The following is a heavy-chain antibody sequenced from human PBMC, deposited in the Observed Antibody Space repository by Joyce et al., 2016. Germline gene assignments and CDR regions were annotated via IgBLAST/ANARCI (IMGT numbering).Heavy chain of an antibody. CDR1: GGSMNGYY. J-gene: IGHJ5*02. V-gene: IGHV4-59*12. Sequence: QVQLQESGPGLVKSSETLSLTCNVSGGSMNGYYWTWFRQPPGAGLEWIGYIYYSETTYYNPYLKSRVTMSVDTSKYQFSLKLNSMTAADTAVYFCARGDIGSWFDPWGQGILITVSS. CDR2: IYYSETT. CDR3: ARGDIGSWFDP. D-gene: IGHD2-15*01.